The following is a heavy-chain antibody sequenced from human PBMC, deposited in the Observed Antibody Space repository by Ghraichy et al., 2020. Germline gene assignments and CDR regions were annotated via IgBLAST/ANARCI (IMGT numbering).Heavy chain of an antibody. CDR1: GFTFSSYW. D-gene: IGHD3-10*01. CDR2: IKQDGGEK. J-gene: IGHJ6*02. V-gene: IGHV3-7*01. Sequence: SCAASGFTFSSYWMTWVRQAPGKGLQWVANIKQDGGEKYYVDSLKGRFTISRDNAKNSLYLQMNSLRAEDTAVYYCARPRGVLYYYSMDVWGQGTTVTVPS. CDR3: ARPRGVLYYYSMDV.